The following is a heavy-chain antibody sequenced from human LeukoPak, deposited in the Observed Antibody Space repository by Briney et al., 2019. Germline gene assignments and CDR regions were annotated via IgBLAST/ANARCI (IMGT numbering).Heavy chain of an antibody. CDR3: AKDVGATTRGWFDP. J-gene: IGHJ5*02. Sequence: PGGSLRLSCVASGFTFSSYAMSWVRQAPGKGLEWVSAISGSGGSTYYADSVKGRFTISRDNSKNTLYLQMNSLRAEDTAVYYCAKDVGATTRGWFDPWGQGTLVTVSS. CDR1: GFTFSSYA. CDR2: ISGSGGST. D-gene: IGHD1-26*01. V-gene: IGHV3-23*01.